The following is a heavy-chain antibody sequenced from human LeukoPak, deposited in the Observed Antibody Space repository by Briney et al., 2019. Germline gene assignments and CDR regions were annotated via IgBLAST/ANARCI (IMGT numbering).Heavy chain of an antibody. V-gene: IGHV4-34*01. Sequence: SETLSLTCAVYGGSFSGYSWSWIRQPPGKGLGWIGEINHSGGTNYNPSLKSRVTIFVDTSKNQFSLRLSSVTAADTAVYYCARSTVVTPWVWGQGTLATVSS. CDR2: INHSGGT. CDR3: ARSTVVTPWV. CDR1: GGSFSGYS. J-gene: IGHJ4*02. D-gene: IGHD4-23*01.